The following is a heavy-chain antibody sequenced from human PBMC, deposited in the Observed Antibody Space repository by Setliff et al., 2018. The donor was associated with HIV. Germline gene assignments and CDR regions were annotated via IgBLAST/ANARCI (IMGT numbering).Heavy chain of an antibody. CDR3: ARGDPYGSGRHRWNS. CDR1: GLSMARTSYY. CDR2: IYYSGST. J-gene: IGHJ4*02. V-gene: IGHV4-39*07. Sequence: SSETLSLTCNVSGLSMARTSYYWGWIRQPPGKGLEWTGSIYYSGSTYYNPSLTSRVTISVDTSKNKFSLRLTSVTAADTALYYCARGDPYGSGRHRWNSWGQGTLVTVSS. D-gene: IGHD3-10*01.